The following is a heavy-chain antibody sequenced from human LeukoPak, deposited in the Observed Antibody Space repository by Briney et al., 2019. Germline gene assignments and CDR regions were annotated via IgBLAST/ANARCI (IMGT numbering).Heavy chain of an antibody. D-gene: IGHD3-22*01. CDR2: INHSGST. CDR3: ARSLGYYDSSGFTSLGYFDY. CDR1: GGSFSDYY. Sequence: PSETLSLTCAVYGGSFSDYYWSWIRQPPGKGLEWIGEINHSGSTNYNPSLKSRVTISIDTSKNQFSLKLSSVTTADTAVYYCARSLGYYDSSGFTSLGYFDYWGQGNLVTVSS. V-gene: IGHV4-34*01. J-gene: IGHJ4*02.